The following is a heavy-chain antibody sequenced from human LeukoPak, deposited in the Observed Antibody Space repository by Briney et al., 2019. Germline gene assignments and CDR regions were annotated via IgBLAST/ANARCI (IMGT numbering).Heavy chain of an antibody. CDR1: GGSISSYY. J-gene: IGHJ5*02. D-gene: IGHD3-10*01. V-gene: IGHV4-59*01. CDR2: MDYSGST. CDR3: ARDNYYDSGSYFDP. Sequence: SETLSLTCTVSGGSISSYYWSWIRQPPGKGLEWIGYMDYSGSTNYNPSLKSRVTISVDTSKNQFSLKVSSVTAADTAVYYCARDNYYDSGSYFDPWGQGILVTVSS.